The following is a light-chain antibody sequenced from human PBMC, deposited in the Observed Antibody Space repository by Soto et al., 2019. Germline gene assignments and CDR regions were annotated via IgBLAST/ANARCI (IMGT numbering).Light chain of an antibody. Sequence: IQMTHSPSTLSASVGDRVTITCRASRSLQTWLAWYQQKPGKVPKLLIYQASSLQNGVPARFIGSGSGTEFTLTISSLQPDDVATYYCQQYTCLWTFGPGTKVDIK. CDR1: RSLQTW. J-gene: IGKJ1*01. V-gene: IGKV1-5*03. CDR2: QAS. CDR3: QQYTCLWT.